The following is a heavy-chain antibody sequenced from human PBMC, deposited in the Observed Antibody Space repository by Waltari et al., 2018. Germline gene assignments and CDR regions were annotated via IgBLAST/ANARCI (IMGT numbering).Heavy chain of an antibody. CDR2: ISTDASDP. CDR1: GFTFSSFW. J-gene: IGHJ6*02. D-gene: IGHD1-1*01. CDR3: ARVSRRTYRSPVPGRHYYYGMDV. Sequence: EEQLVESGGGLVQPGDSLRLSCAASGFTFSSFWMNWVRQAPGQGPLWVSRISTDASDPTYADSVKGRFTISRDNARNTLYLQMNRLRAEDTAVYFCARVSRRTYRSPVPGRHYYYGMDVWGQGTTVTVSS. V-gene: IGHV3-74*03.